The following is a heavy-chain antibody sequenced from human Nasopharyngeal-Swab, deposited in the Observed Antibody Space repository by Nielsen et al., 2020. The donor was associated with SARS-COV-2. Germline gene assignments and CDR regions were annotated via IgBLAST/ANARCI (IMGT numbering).Heavy chain of an antibody. Sequence: VRQMPGKGLEWMGIIYPGDSDTRYSSSFQGQVTISADKSISTAYLQWSSLKASDTAMYYCARQGDIVVVPAASALDYWGQGTLVTVSS. J-gene: IGHJ4*02. CDR2: IYPGDSDT. V-gene: IGHV5-51*01. D-gene: IGHD2-2*01. CDR3: ARQGDIVVVPAASALDY.